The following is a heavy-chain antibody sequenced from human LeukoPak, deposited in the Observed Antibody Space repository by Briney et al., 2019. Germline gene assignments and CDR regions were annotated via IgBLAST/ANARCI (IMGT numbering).Heavy chain of an antibody. V-gene: IGHV4-38-2*02. J-gene: IGHJ5*02. CDR1: GYSISSGYF. CDR3: ARDFGYYDILTGYPEGVWFDP. D-gene: IGHD3-9*01. Sequence: SETLSLTCSVSGYSISSGYFWGWIRQPPGKGLEWIGIIHSGESPYYSPSLESRISISIDTSKNQFSLKFNSVTAADTAVYYCARDFGYYDILTGYPEGVWFDPWGQGTLVTVSS. CDR2: IHSGESP.